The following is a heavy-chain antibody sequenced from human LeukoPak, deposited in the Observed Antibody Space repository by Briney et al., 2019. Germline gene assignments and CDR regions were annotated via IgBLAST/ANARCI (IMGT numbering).Heavy chain of an antibody. CDR1: GFSFSDYE. V-gene: IGHV3-48*03. J-gene: IGHJ4*02. Sequence: PGGSLRLSCVVSGFSFSDYEMAWVRQAPGMGLEWISYISNSGDPIRYADVVKGRFAISRDNAKNSVSLQMNSLRVDDTGLYFCAGGPQYSGSYGDWGQGTLVTVSS. CDR2: ISNSGDPI. CDR3: AGGPQYSGSYGD. D-gene: IGHD1-26*01.